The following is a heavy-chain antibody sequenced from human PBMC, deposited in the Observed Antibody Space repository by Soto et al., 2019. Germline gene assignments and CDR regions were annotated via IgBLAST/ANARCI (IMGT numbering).Heavy chain of an antibody. CDR3: ARDNVDTAMGIDY. J-gene: IGHJ4*02. Sequence: PAGSLRLCCAASGFPFISYEMNWVRTVPGKGLEWVSYISSSGSTIYYADSVKGRFTISRDNAKNSLYLQMNSLRAEDTAVYYCARDNVDTAMGIDYWGQGTLVTVSS. D-gene: IGHD5-18*01. CDR1: GFPFISYE. CDR2: ISSSGSTI. V-gene: IGHV3-48*03.